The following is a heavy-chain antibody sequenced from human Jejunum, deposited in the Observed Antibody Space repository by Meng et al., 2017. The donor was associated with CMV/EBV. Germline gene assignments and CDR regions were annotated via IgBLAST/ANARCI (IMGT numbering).Heavy chain of an antibody. D-gene: IGHD2-15*01. Sequence: SYEMNWVRQGPGKGLEWVSYISSGATYIHYTDSVKGRFTISRDDAKNSLYLEMNSLRAEDTAVYYCAREPPDRSSGGTSPVFDYWGQGTRVTVSS. V-gene: IGHV3-48*03. CDR3: AREPPDRSSGGTSPVFDY. CDR2: ISSGATYI. CDR1: SYE. J-gene: IGHJ4*02.